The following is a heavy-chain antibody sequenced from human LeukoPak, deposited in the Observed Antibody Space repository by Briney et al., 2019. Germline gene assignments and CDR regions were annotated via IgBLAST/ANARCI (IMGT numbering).Heavy chain of an antibody. Sequence: GGSLRLSCAASGFTFSSHSMNWVRQAPGKGLEGVSSISSSSSYIYYADSVKGRFTISRDNAKNSLYLQMNSLRAEGTAVYYCASVYYGSGTGYYYMDVWGKGTTVTVSS. V-gene: IGHV3-21*01. CDR3: ASVYYGSGTGYYYMDV. D-gene: IGHD3-10*01. CDR1: GFTFSSHS. J-gene: IGHJ6*03. CDR2: ISSSSSYI.